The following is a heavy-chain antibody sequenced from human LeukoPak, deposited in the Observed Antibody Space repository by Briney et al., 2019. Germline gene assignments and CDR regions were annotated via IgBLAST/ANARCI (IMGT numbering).Heavy chain of an antibody. CDR2: IWFDGSNK. D-gene: IGHD2-15*01. J-gene: IGHJ2*01. V-gene: IGHV3-33*06. CDR3: AKDHCSGFPGCFYFDL. Sequence: GRPLTLSCTGSGFTFNLYGLHWVRQAPGKGLEWVAGIWFDGSNKFYADSVKGRFVISRDNSNSTMFLQMNSVRVEDTGIYHCAKDHCSGFPGCFYFDLWGRGALVTASS. CDR1: GFTFNLYG.